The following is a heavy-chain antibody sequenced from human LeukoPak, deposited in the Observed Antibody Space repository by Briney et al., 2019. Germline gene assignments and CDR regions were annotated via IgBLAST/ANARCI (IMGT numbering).Heavy chain of an antibody. Sequence: PSETLSLTCTVSGGSISSSSYYWGWIRQPPEKGLEWIGSISYSGNTYYNSSLKSRVTISIDTSKNQFSLRLSSVTAADTAVYYCARIPYGDYGIDYWGQGTLVTVSS. J-gene: IGHJ4*02. V-gene: IGHV4-39*01. CDR2: ISYSGNT. CDR1: GGSISSSSYY. D-gene: IGHD4-17*01. CDR3: ARIPYGDYGIDY.